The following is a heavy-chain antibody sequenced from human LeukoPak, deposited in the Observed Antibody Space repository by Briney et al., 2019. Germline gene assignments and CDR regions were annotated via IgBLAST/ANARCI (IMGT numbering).Heavy chain of an antibody. Sequence: GGSLRLSCAGSGFTFSTYAMSWVRQAPGKGLEWVSSINSNGGRTYYADSVKGWFTISRDNSKNTLYLQMNSLRAEDTAVYYCAKSGSTTIYYYMDVWGKGTTVTVSS. CDR1: GFTFSTYA. J-gene: IGHJ6*03. CDR2: INSNGGRT. D-gene: IGHD2-2*01. V-gene: IGHV3-23*01. CDR3: AKSGSTTIYYYMDV.